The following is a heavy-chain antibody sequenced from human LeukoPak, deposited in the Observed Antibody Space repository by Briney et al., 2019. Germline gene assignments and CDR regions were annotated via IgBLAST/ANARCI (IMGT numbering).Heavy chain of an antibody. CDR3: ARGVYARDSAFDI. D-gene: IGHD2-8*01. Sequence: GASVKVSCKASGYTFTNYDINWVRQATGQGLEWMGWMNPNSGYTGYAQKLQGRVTMTTDTSTSTVYMELSSLRSEDTAVYYCARGVYARDSAFDIWGQGTMVTVSS. V-gene: IGHV1-8*01. CDR1: GYTFTNYD. J-gene: IGHJ3*02. CDR2: MNPNSGYT.